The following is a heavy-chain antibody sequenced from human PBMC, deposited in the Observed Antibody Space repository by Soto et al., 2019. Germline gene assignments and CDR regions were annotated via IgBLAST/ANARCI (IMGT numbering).Heavy chain of an antibody. D-gene: IGHD2-2*01. CDR2: IYYSGST. CDR1: GGSISSGDYY. J-gene: IGHJ5*02. CDR3: ARTYIVVVPLAMYNWFDP. V-gene: IGHV4-30-4*01. Sequence: PSETLSLTCTVSGGSISSGDYYWSWIRQPPGKGLEWIGYIYYSGSTYYNPSLKSRVTISVDTTKNQFSLKLSSVTAADTAVYYCARTYIVVVPLAMYNWFDPWGQGTLVTVSS.